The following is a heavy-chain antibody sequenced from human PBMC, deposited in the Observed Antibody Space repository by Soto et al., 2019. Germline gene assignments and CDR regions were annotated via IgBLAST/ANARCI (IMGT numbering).Heavy chain of an antibody. D-gene: IGHD2-8*01. CDR1: GGTFKSYV. CDR2: FIPLFGTP. CDR3: ARGLTVYSAVLHHYYAMDV. V-gene: IGHV1-69*01. J-gene: IGHJ6*02. Sequence: QVQLVQSGAEVKKPGSSVKVSCKASGGTFKSYVFSWVRQAPGQGLEWMGGFIPLFGTPNYAQKFQGRVTITADESTSTVYMDMSSLTSEDSAVNYCARGLTVYSAVLHHYYAMDVWGQGTTVTVSS.